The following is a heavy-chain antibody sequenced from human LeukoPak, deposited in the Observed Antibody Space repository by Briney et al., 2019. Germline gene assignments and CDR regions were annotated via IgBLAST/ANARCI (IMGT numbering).Heavy chain of an antibody. V-gene: IGHV3-23*01. CDR2: ISVGGGDT. J-gene: IGHJ4*02. CDR3: AKLNLGEMAYFDS. Sequence: PGGSLRLSCEASGFIFSSYVMGWVRQAPGKGLEWVSSISVGGGDTFTADSVKGRFTITRENSKNTLYLQMMGLRAEDTAIYYCAKLNLGEMAYFDSWGQGILVTVSS. CDR1: GFIFSSYV. D-gene: IGHD2-21*01.